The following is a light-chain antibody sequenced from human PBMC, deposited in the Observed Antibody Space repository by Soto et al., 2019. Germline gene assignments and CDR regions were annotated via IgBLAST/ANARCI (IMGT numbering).Light chain of an antibody. Sequence: RLTQSPSSLFASVGDTVTISCRASQDISTYLAWYQQKPGKAPTLLIFGASSLHNGVPPRFAGSGSGSECTLTINRLQPDDFATCYCQHYTLYSAPFGQGTRV. J-gene: IGKJ5*01. CDR2: GAS. CDR1: QDISTY. V-gene: IGKV1-5*01. CDR3: QHYTLYSAP.